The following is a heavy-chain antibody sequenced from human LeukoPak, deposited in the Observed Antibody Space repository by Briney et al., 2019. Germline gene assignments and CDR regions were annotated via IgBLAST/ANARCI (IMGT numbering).Heavy chain of an antibody. CDR3: AKDRRGGLGVSSGLYYFDY. D-gene: IGHD6-19*01. CDR1: GFTFSSYG. J-gene: IGHJ4*02. CDR2: IRNDGSNK. V-gene: IGHV3-30*02. Sequence: GGSLRLSCAASGFTFSSYGMHWVRQAPGRGLEWVAFIRNDGSNKYYADSVKGRFTISRDNSKNSLYLQMNNLRAEDTAVYYCAKDRRGGLGVSSGLYYFDYWGQGTLVTVSS.